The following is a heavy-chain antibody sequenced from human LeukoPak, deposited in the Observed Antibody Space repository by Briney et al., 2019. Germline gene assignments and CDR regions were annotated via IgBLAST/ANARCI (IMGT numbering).Heavy chain of an antibody. CDR2: IWYDGSNK. CDR3: ARRYSSGWYYFDY. J-gene: IGHJ4*02. CDR1: GFTFSSYA. Sequence: GGSLRLSCAASGFTFSSYAMHWVRQAPGKGLEWVAVIWYDGSNKYYADSVKGRFTISRDNSKNTLYLQKNSLRAEDTAVYYCARRYSSGWYYFDYWGQGTLVTVSS. D-gene: IGHD6-19*01. V-gene: IGHV3-33*01.